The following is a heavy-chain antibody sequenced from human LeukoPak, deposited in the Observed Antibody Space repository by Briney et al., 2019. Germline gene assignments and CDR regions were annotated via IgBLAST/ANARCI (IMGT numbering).Heavy chain of an antibody. J-gene: IGHJ4*02. CDR3: AKALGYCCSTSCYGADC. V-gene: IGHV3-30*02. CDR1: GFTFSSYG. Sequence: GGSLRLSCAASGFTFSSYGMHLVRQAPGKGLERVALIRYEGSNKYYADSVKGRFTISRHNSKNTLPLQMNSLGAQDTAVYYSAKALGYCCSTSCYGADCWGQGTLVTVSS. D-gene: IGHD2-2*01. CDR2: IRYEGSNK.